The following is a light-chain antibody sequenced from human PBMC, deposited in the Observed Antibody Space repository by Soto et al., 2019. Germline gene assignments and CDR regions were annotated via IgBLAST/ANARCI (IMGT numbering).Light chain of an antibody. CDR2: HVS. V-gene: IGLV2-14*03. Sequence: QSALTQPASVSGSPGQSITISCTGTGSDVGGYNYVSWYQQHPGKAPKLMIYHVSNRPSGVSNRFSGSKSGNTASLTISGLQAEDEADYYCSSYTSVTTLYVFGTGTKLTVL. CDR1: GSDVGGYNY. CDR3: SSYTSVTTLYV. J-gene: IGLJ1*01.